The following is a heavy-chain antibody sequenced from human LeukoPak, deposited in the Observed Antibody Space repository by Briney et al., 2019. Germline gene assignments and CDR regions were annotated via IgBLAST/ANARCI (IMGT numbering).Heavy chain of an antibody. Sequence: ASVKVSCKASGYNLRDYYLHWVRQATGQGLEWMGWMNPNSGNTGYAQKFQGRVTITRNTSISTAYMELSSLRSEDTAVYYCARGLGGSFYYYYYYMDVWGKGTTVTVSS. CDR2: MNPNSGNT. CDR3: ARGLGGSFYYYYYYMDV. J-gene: IGHJ6*03. CDR1: GYNLRDYY. D-gene: IGHD2-15*01. V-gene: IGHV1-8*03.